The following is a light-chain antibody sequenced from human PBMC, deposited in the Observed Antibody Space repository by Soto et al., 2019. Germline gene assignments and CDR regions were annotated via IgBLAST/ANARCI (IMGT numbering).Light chain of an antibody. CDR2: HAS. CDR3: QQYGRSLWT. CDR1: QTVNSGY. V-gene: IGKV3-20*01. Sequence: EIVLTQSPGTLALSPGESATLSCRASQTVNSGYLAWYQQKPGQAPRLLIYHASIRSPVIPDRFTGSGSGTDFTLTITRLEPEDFAVYYCQQYGRSLWTFGQGTKVDIK. J-gene: IGKJ1*01.